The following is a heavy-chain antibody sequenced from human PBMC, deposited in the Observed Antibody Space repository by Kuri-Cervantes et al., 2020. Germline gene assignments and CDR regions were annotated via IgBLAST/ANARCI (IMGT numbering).Heavy chain of an antibody. CDR3: ARGNRYYYDSSGHYLDY. V-gene: IGHV1-8*01. D-gene: IGHD3-22*01. CDR1: GYTFTSYD. J-gene: IGHJ4*02. Sequence: ASVKVSCKASGYTFTSYDINWVRQATGQGLEWMGWMNPNSGNTGYAQKFQGRVTMTRNTSISTAYMELSSLRSEDTAVYYCARGNRYYYDSSGHYLDYWGQGTLVTVSS. CDR2: MNPNSGNT.